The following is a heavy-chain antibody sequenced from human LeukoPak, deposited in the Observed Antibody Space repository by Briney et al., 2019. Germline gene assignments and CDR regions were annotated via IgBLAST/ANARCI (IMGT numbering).Heavy chain of an antibody. Sequence: ASVKVSCKASGYTFTGYYMHWVRQAPGQGLEWMGWINAHSGGTNYEQNFQGRVTMTRDTSISTAYMELSRLRSDDTAVYYCARGAYGSGWEAFDIWGQGTMVTVSS. CDR1: GYTFTGYY. V-gene: IGHV1-2*02. CDR3: ARGAYGSGWEAFDI. CDR2: INAHSGGT. J-gene: IGHJ3*02. D-gene: IGHD3-10*01.